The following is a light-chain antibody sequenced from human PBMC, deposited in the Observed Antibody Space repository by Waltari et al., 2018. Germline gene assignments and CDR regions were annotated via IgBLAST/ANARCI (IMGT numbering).Light chain of an antibody. CDR3: GVWDSSLKAYV. CDR1: SFNIGKIT. V-gene: IGLV1-51*02. J-gene: IGLJ1*01. CDR2: ATD. Sequence: SVVTQPPSVSAAPGQNVTISCSGSSFNIGKITVSWYTQHPGTAPKLLIYATDKRPSVIPDRFSGSKSGTSATLGVTGLQSGDEADYYCGVWDSSLKAYVFGPGTSVAVL.